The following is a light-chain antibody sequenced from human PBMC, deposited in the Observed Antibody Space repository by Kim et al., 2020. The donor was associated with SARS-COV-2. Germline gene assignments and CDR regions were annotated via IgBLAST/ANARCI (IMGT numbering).Light chain of an antibody. CDR3: LQHSTYPIT. V-gene: IGKV1-5*03. Sequence: AAVGDRVTITCRASQSIDEWLAWYQQKPGKAPKLLIYKASHLESGVPSRFSCSGSGTEFTLTISSLQPDDSATYFCLQHSTYPITFGQGTRLEIK. CDR2: KAS. J-gene: IGKJ5*01. CDR1: QSIDEW.